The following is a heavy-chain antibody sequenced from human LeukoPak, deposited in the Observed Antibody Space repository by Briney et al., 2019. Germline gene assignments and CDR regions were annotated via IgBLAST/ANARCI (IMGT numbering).Heavy chain of an antibody. D-gene: IGHD1-26*01. CDR3: ARGGSGTIPEDFDY. V-gene: IGHV1-3*01. J-gene: IGHJ4*02. CDR2: INAGNGNT. CDR1: GYTFTSYA. Sequence: GASVKVSCKASGYTFTSYAMHWVRQAPGQRLEWMGWINAGNGNTKYSQKFQGRVTITRDTSASTAYMELSSLRSEDTAVYYCARGGSGTIPEDFDYWGQGTLVTVSS.